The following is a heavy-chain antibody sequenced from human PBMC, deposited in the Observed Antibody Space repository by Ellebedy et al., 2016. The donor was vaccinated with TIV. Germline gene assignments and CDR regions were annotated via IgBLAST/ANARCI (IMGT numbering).Heavy chain of an antibody. V-gene: IGHV3-30*18. Sequence: GESLKISXEASGFTFIDYGMHWVRQTPGKGLEWVAFISYDGGNEHYVDSVKGRFTISRDNSKNMLYLQMNSLRPEDTAMYYCAKRRGQQLVLSYFDYWGQGTLVTVSS. CDR2: ISYDGGNE. D-gene: IGHD6-13*01. J-gene: IGHJ4*02. CDR3: AKRRGQQLVLSYFDY. CDR1: GFTFIDYG.